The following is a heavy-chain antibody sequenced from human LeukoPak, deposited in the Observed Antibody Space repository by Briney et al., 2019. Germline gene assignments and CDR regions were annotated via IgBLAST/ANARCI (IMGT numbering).Heavy chain of an antibody. CDR3: ARDSSSWYYFDY. CDR1: GFSFSAYA. V-gene: IGHV3-23*01. Sequence: PGGSLRLSCVASGFSFSAYAMSWVRQAPGTGLQWVSSISDSGSDTYYTDSVKGRFTISRDNSKNTLSLQMNSLRAEDTAVYYCARDSSSWYYFDYWGQGTLVTVSS. J-gene: IGHJ4*02. CDR2: ISDSGSDT. D-gene: IGHD6-13*01.